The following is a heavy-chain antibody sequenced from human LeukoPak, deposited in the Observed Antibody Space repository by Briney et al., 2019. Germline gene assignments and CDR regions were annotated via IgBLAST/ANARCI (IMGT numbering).Heavy chain of an antibody. J-gene: IGHJ4*02. CDR1: GYTLTELS. D-gene: IGHD1-26*01. Sequence: ASVKVSCKVSGYTLTELSMHWVRQATGQGLEWMGWMNPNSGNTGYAQKFQGRVTMTRNTSISTAYMELSSLRSEDTAVYYCARGGGSFFDYWGQGTLVTVSS. CDR2: MNPNSGNT. CDR3: ARGGGSFFDY. V-gene: IGHV1-8*01.